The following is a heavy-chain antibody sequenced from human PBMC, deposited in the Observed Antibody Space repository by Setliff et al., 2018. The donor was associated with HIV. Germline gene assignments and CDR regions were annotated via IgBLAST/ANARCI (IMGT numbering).Heavy chain of an antibody. D-gene: IGHD2-15*01. CDR2: IYYSGST. Sequence: PSETLSLTCTVSGGSVSSGTYYWTWIRQPPGKGLEWIGYIYYSGSTNYNPSLKTRVTVSADTSKNQFSLKLTSVTAADTAVYYCARDGGGFARGTFDIWGQGTKVTVSS. CDR1: GGSVSSGTYY. CDR3: ARDGGGFARGTFDI. V-gene: IGHV4-61*01. J-gene: IGHJ3*02.